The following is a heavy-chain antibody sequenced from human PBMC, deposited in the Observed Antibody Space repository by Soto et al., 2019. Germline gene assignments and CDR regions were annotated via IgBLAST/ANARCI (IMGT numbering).Heavy chain of an antibody. V-gene: IGHV4-30-4*01. D-gene: IGHD2-2*01. CDR1: GGSITSGDYY. Sequence: QVQLQESGPGLVKPSQTLSLTCTVSGGSITSGDYYWSWIRQPPGKGLEWIGYIYYSGTRYYNPSLQSRSTISIDTSKNQLSLTLSSVTVAATAVYFCARAVLDIPVFPADFYGMDVWGQGTPVIVAS. CDR2: IYYSGTR. CDR3: ARAVLDIPVFPADFYGMDV. J-gene: IGHJ6*02.